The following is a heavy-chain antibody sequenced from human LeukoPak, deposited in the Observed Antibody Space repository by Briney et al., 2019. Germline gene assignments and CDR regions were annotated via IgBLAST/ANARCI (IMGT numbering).Heavy chain of an antibody. V-gene: IGHV3-30*18. CDR2: ISYDGSNM. Sequence: GGSLRLSCAASGFTFSTYGMHWVRQAPGKGLEWVAVISYDGSNMFYPDSVKGRFTISRDNSKNTLYLQMNSLRAEDTAVYYCAKDIRSIYIFDSWGQGTLVTVSS. D-gene: IGHD3-3*02. CDR3: AKDIRSIYIFDS. J-gene: IGHJ4*02. CDR1: GFTFSTYG.